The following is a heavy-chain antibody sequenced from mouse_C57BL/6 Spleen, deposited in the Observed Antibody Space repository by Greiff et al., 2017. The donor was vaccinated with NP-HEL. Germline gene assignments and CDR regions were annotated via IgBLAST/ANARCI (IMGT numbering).Heavy chain of an antibody. CDR3: ARSSITTAPWFAY. V-gene: IGHV1-52*01. J-gene: IGHJ3*01. Sequence: VQLQQPGAELVRPGSSVKLSCKASGYTFTSYWMHWVKQRPIQGLEWIGNIDPSDSETHYNQKFKDKATLTVDKSSSTAYMQLSSLTSEDSAVYYCARSSITTAPWFAYWGQGTLVTVSA. CDR1: GYTFTSYW. CDR2: IDPSDSET. D-gene: IGHD1-1*01.